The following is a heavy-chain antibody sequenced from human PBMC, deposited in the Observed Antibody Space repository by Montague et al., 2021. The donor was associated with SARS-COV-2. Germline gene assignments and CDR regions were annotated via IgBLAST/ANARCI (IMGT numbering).Heavy chain of an antibody. D-gene: IGHD3-16*01. CDR3: WGGVGAPYYYYCMDV. V-gene: IGHV4-38-2*02. Sequence: SETLSLTCTVSGYSISSGYYWGWIRQPPGKGLEWIGSIYHSGSTYYNPSLKSRVTISVDTSKNQFSLKLSSVTAADTAVYYSWGGVGAPYYYYCMDVWGQGATVTVSS. J-gene: IGHJ6*02. CDR1: GYSISSGYY. CDR2: IYHSGST.